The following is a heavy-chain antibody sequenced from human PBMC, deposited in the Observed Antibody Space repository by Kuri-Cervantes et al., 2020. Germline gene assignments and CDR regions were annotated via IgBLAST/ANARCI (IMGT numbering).Heavy chain of an antibody. CDR3: AKDLLYGKVLGRIDH. CDR1: GFTFSSYA. Sequence: GGSLRLSCAASGFTFSSYAMHWVRQAPGKGLEWVAVIWYDGSNKYYADSVKGRFTISRDNSKNTQYLQMNRLRSEDTAVYYCAKDLLYGKVLGRIDHWGQGALVTVSS. CDR2: IWYDGSNK. D-gene: IGHD3-16*01. V-gene: IGHV3-30*02. J-gene: IGHJ4*02.